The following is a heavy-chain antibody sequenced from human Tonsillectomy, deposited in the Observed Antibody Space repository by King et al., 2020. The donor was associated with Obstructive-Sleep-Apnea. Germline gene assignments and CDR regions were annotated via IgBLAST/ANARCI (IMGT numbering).Heavy chain of an antibody. CDR1: GYTFTSYY. V-gene: IGHV1-46*01. D-gene: IGHD3-10*01. Sequence: VQLVQSGAEVKKPGASVKVYCKASGYTFTSYYMHCVRQAPGQGLEWIGIIKPSGGSTSYAQNFQGRVTMTSDTSTSTVYMELSSLRSEDTAVYYCARPSITMVRGARTYFGYWGQGTLVTVSS. J-gene: IGHJ4*02. CDR2: IKPSGGST. CDR3: ARPSITMVRGARTYFGY.